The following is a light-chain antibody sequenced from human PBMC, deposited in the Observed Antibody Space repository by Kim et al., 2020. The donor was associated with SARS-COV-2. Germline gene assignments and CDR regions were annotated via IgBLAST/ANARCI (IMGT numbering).Light chain of an antibody. Sequence: SVSPGQTASITCYGDKLGVKFACWYQQKPGQSPVLVIYQDSKRPSGIPERFSGSNSGNTATLTISGTQAMDEADYYCQAWDSSTVVFGGGTQLTVL. CDR2: QDS. CDR3: QAWDSSTVV. J-gene: IGLJ2*01. CDR1: KLGVKF. V-gene: IGLV3-1*01.